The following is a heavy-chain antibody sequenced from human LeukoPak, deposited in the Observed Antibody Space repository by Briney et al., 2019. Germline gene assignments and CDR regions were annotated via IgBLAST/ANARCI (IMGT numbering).Heavy chain of an antibody. CDR3: ARDGGAGYRVDY. J-gene: IGHJ4*02. CDR1: GFTFSSYS. Sequence: GGSLRLSCAASGFTFSSYSMNWVRQAPGKGLEWVSSISSSSSYIHYADSVKGRFTISRDNAKNSLYLQMNSLRAEDTAVYYCARDGGAGYRVDYWGQGTLVTVSS. V-gene: IGHV3-21*01. CDR2: ISSSSSYI. D-gene: IGHD6-13*01.